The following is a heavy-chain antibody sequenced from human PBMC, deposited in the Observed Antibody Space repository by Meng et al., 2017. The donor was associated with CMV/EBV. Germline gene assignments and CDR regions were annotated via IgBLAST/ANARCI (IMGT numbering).Heavy chain of an antibody. CDR2: IYYSGST. CDR3: AKVAGSSWQRAGYMDV. CDR1: GGSISSYY. D-gene: IGHD6-13*01. J-gene: IGHJ6*02. Sequence: SETLSLTCTVSGGSISSYYWSWIRQPPGKGLEWIGYIYYSGSTNYNPSLKSRVTISVDTSKNQFSLKLSSVTAADTAVYYCAKVAGSSWQRAGYMDVWGQGTTVTVSS. V-gene: IGHV4-59*01.